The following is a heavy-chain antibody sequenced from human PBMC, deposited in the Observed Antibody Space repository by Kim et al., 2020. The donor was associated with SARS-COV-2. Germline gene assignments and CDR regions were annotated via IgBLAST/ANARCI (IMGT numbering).Heavy chain of an antibody. Sequence: GGSLRLSCAASGFTFSSYEMNWVRQAPGKGLEWVSYISSSGSTIYYADSVKGRFTISRDNAKNSLYLQMNSLRAEDTAVYYCARDLGGGYSSGWYVGYYYYYGMDVWGQGTTVTVSS. CDR1: GFTFSSYE. J-gene: IGHJ6*02. CDR2: ISSSGSTI. V-gene: IGHV3-48*03. D-gene: IGHD6-19*01. CDR3: ARDLGGGYSSGWYVGYYYYYGMDV.